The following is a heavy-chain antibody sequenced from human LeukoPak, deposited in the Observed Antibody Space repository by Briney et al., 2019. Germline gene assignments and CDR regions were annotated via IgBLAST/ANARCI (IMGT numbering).Heavy chain of an antibody. J-gene: IGHJ3*02. Sequence: GASVKVSCKASGGTFSSYAISWVRQAPGQGLEWMGRIIPILGIANYAQKFQGRVTITADKSTSTAYMELSSLRSEDTAVYYCARDHYYDSPGTLDIWGQGTMVTVSS. V-gene: IGHV1-69*04. D-gene: IGHD3-22*01. CDR2: IIPILGIA. CDR1: GGTFSSYA. CDR3: ARDHYYDSPGTLDI.